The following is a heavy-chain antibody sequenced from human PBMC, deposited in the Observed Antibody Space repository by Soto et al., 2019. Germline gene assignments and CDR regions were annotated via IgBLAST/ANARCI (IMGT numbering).Heavy chain of an antibody. CDR1: GFTFSSYA. CDR3: ASDRYYDFWLLH. CDR2: ISGSGGGT. J-gene: IGHJ1*01. D-gene: IGHD3-3*01. Sequence: EVQLLQSGGGLVQPGGSLRLSCAASGFTFSSYAMSWVRQAPGKGLEWVSAISGSGGGTYYADAVKGRFTISRDNSKNTLYLEMNSLRVEDTAVYYCASDRYYDFWLLHWGQGTLVTVSS. V-gene: IGHV3-23*01.